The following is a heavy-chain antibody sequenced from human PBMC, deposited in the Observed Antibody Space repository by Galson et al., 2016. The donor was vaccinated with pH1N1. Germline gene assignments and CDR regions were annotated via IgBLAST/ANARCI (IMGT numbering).Heavy chain of an antibody. J-gene: IGHJ5*02. D-gene: IGHD6-19*01. CDR2: INQDGSQK. CDR3: VKAIALADSS. V-gene: IGHV3-7*01. Sequence: GSLRLSCAASGFTLSNYWMSWVRQAPGKGLEWVANINQDGSQKYFMDSVKGRFAISRDNTKNSLSLQMNSLRAEDTAVYYCVKAIALADSSWGQGTLVTVSS. CDR1: GFTLSNYW.